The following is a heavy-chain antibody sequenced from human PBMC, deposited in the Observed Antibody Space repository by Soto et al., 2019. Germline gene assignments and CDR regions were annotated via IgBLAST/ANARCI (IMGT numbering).Heavy chain of an antibody. CDR1: VYTFANYG. D-gene: IGHD3-22*01. J-gene: IGHJ4*02. CDR3: ARTGHSGSYDF. Sequence: ASVKVSCKASVYTFANYGIQWVRQEHGQRLEWMGWINAGNGGTKYSENFQGRVTITRDTSASTVYLGLSSLSSEDTASYYCARTGHSGSYDFWGQGTLVTVSS. CDR2: INAGNGGT. V-gene: IGHV1-3*01.